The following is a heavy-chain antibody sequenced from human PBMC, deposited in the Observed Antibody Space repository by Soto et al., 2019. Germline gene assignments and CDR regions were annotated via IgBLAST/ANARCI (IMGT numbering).Heavy chain of an antibody. V-gene: IGHV4-59*08. CDR1: GGSINSYC. CDR2: IFDSGNA. D-gene: IGHD4-4*01. Sequence: ETLSLTCTVSGGSINSYCWSWIRQPPGKGLEWIAYIFDSGNANYNPSLKSRVTISVDTSKNQFSLKLTSVTAADTAVYYCARHRRTTVAKFYFDNWGQGALVTVSS. J-gene: IGHJ4*02. CDR3: ARHRRTTVAKFYFDN.